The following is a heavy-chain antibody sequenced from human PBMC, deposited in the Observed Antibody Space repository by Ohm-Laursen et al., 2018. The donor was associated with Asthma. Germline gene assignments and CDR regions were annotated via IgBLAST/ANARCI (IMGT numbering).Heavy chain of an antibody. Sequence: ASVKVSCKASGYSVTSYAFSWVRQAPGQRPEWMGWIYIGNTNYAPNFRDRITMTTDTSTNTAYMELRSLTSDDTAVYYCVREDFDWPPGYCDYWGQGTLVTVSS. J-gene: IGHJ4*02. CDR3: VREDFDWPPGYCDY. D-gene: IGHD3-9*01. CDR1: GYSVTSYA. V-gene: IGHV1-18*04. CDR2: IYIGNT.